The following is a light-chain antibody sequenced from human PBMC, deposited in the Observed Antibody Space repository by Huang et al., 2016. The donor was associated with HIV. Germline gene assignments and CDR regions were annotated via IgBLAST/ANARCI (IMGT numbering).Light chain of an antibody. CDR2: AAS. CDR1: QTVSSN. V-gene: IGKV3-15*01. J-gene: IGKJ2*01. Sequence: EIVMTQSPATLSVSPGERATLSCRASQTVSSNLAWYQQKPGQAPRLLIYAASTRATDSPARFSGSGSGTEFTLTISSLQSEDVAVYYCQHYRVWPPVYTFGQGTKLEIK. CDR3: QHYRVWPPVYT.